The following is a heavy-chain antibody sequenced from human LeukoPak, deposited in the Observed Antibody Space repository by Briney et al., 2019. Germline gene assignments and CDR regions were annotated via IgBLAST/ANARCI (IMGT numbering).Heavy chain of an antibody. V-gene: IGHV3-30-3*02. Sequence: GGSLRLSCAASGFTFSSYAMHWVRQAPGKGLEWVAVISYDGSNKYYADSVKGRFTISRDNSKNTLYLQMNSLRAEDTAVYYCAKSATVTTQQRGYFDYWGQGTLVTVSS. CDR3: AKSATVTTQQRGYFDY. D-gene: IGHD4-11*01. CDR1: GFTFSSYA. J-gene: IGHJ4*02. CDR2: ISYDGSNK.